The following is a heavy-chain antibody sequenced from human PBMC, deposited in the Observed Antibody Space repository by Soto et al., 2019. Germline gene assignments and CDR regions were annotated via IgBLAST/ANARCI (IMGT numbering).Heavy chain of an antibody. V-gene: IGHV4-59*01. CDR2: IYYSGST. D-gene: IGHD4-4*01. J-gene: IGHJ4*02. CDR1: GGSISNYY. Sequence: PSETLSLTCTVSGGSISNYYWSWIRQPPGKGLEWIGYIYYSGSTNYNPSLKSRVTISVDTSKNQFSLKLSSVTAADTAVYYCARGYRSLDYWGQGTLVTASS. CDR3: ARGYRSLDY.